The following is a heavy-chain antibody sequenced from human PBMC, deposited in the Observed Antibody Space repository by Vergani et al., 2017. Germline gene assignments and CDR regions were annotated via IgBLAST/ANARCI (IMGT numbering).Heavy chain of an antibody. J-gene: IGHJ6*02. CDR3: ARDLNGKVLQWRIKAYGMDV. V-gene: IGHV3-11*04. D-gene: IGHD6-19*01. Sequence: VQLLDSGGGLVQPGGSLRLSCAASGFTFSAYYMSWIRQAPGKGLEWVSYISSSGSTIYYADSVKGRFTISRDNAKNSLYLQMNSLRAEDTAVYYCARDLNGKVLQWRIKAYGMDVWGQGTTVTVSS. CDR2: ISSSGSTI. CDR1: GFTFSAYY.